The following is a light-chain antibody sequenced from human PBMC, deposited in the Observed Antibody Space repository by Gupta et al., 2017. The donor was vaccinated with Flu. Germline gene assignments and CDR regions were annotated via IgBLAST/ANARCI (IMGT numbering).Light chain of an antibody. Sequence: EIVMTQSPATLSVSPGERVTLSCRASQSVSSNLAWHQQKPAQAPRLLIYDASTRATGIPARFSGSGSGTEFTLTISSLQSEDFAVYYCQQNNNWPPITFGQGTRLEIK. V-gene: IGKV3-15*01. CDR2: DAS. CDR1: QSVSSN. J-gene: IGKJ5*01. CDR3: QQNNNWPPIT.